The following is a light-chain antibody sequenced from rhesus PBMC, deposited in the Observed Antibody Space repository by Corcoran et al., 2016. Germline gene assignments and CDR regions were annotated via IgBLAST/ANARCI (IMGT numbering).Light chain of an antibody. J-gene: IGLJ1*01. CDR3: SSFASSGTYV. CDR2: GFT. CDR1: NSDIGGYNR. Sequence: AAPTQSPSVSGSPGPSVTISCTGTNSDIGGYNRVSWYQQHPGKAPQLMIYGFTSRPSGVSDRFSGSKSGNTASLTISRLQAEDEADYYGSSFASSGTYVFGSGTRLTVL. V-gene: IGLV2-13*03.